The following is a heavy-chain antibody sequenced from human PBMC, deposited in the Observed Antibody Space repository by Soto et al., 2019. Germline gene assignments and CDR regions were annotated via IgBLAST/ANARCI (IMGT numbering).Heavy chain of an antibody. CDR1: GGSISSGGYS. D-gene: IGHD3-10*01. CDR2: IYHSGST. V-gene: IGHV4-30-2*01. CDR3: AKSGSYYNPYYYYGMDV. Sequence: SETLSLTCAVSGGSISSGGYSWSWIRQPPGKGLEWIGYIYHSGSTYYNPSLKSRVTISVDRSKNQFSLKLSSVTAADTAVYYCAKSGSYYNPYYYYGMDVWGQGTTVTSP. J-gene: IGHJ6*02.